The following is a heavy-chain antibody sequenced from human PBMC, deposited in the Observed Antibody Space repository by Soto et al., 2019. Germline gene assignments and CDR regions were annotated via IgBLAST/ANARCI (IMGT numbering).Heavy chain of an antibody. Sequence: SGPTLVNPTQTLTLTCTFSGFSLSTSGVGVGWIRQPPGKALEWLALIYWDDDKRYSPSLKGRLTITKDTSKNQVVLTMTNMDPVDTATYYCAHSSGDSSGYTYYFDYWGQGTLVTVSS. CDR3: AHSSGDSSGYTYYFDY. CDR1: GFSLSTSGVG. J-gene: IGHJ4*02. V-gene: IGHV2-5*02. CDR2: IYWDDDK. D-gene: IGHD3-22*01.